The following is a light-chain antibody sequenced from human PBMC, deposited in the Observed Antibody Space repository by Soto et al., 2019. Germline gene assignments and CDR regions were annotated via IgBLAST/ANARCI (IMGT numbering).Light chain of an antibody. CDR1: SSDVGLYDY. V-gene: IGLV2-14*01. Sequence: QSALTQPASVSGSPGQSITISFTGTSSDVGLYDYFSWYQQHPGKAPQLMIYAVSNRPSGVSHRFSASKSGNTASLFISGLQAEDEADYYCSSYTSDSSYVFGSGTKVTVL. J-gene: IGLJ1*01. CDR3: SSYTSDSSYV. CDR2: AVS.